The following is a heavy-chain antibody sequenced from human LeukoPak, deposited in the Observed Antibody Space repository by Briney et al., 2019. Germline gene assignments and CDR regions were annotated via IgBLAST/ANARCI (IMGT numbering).Heavy chain of an antibody. CDR3: VRLLDVDY. V-gene: IGHV3-23*01. J-gene: IGHJ4*02. CDR2: ISGSGGST. Sequence: GGSLRLSCAASGFTFSSYAMSWVRQAPGKGLEWVSAISGSGGSTYYADSVKGRFTISRDNAKNMVYLQMDSLRAEDTAVYYCVRLLDVDYWGQGTLVTVSS. D-gene: IGHD2-21*02. CDR1: GFTFSSYA.